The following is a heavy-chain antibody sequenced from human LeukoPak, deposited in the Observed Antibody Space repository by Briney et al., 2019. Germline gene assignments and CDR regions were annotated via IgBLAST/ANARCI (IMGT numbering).Heavy chain of an antibody. J-gene: IGHJ5*02. CDR1: GGSFSGYY. CDR2: INHSGST. V-gene: IGHV4-34*01. Sequence: SETLSLTCAVYGGSFSGYYWSWIRQPPGKGLEWIGEINHSGSTNYNPSLKSRVTISVDTSKNQFSLKLSSVTAADTAVYYCARGGSCSSTSCYAIQGFDPWGQGTLVTVSS. CDR3: ARGGSCSSTSCYAIQGFDP. D-gene: IGHD2-2*01.